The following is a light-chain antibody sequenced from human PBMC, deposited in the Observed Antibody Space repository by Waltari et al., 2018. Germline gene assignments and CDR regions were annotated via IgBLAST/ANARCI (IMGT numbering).Light chain of an antibody. CDR1: QSVLYNSNNKNY. V-gene: IGKV4-1*01. Sequence: DIVMTQSPDSLAVSLGERATINCKSSQSVLYNSNNKNYLAWYQQKPGQPPKLLIYWASTRESGVPDRFSGSGFGADFTLTISSLQAEDVAVYYCQQYYTAPWTFGQGTKVEIK. CDR3: QQYYTAPWT. CDR2: WAS. J-gene: IGKJ1*01.